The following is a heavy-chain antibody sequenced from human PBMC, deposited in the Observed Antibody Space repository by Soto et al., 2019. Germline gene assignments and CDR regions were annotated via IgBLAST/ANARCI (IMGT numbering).Heavy chain of an antibody. CDR2: MNPNSGKP. Sequence: QVQLVQSGAEVKKPGASVKVSCKASAYTFTSYDINWVRQATGQGLERMGWMNPNSGKPGYAQKFQGSVTMARNTSISTAYMELSRLRSEDTAVYYCAREASCSGGSCYDDYWGQGTLVTVSS. CDR1: AYTFTSYD. V-gene: IGHV1-8*01. J-gene: IGHJ4*02. D-gene: IGHD2-15*01. CDR3: AREASCSGGSCYDDY.